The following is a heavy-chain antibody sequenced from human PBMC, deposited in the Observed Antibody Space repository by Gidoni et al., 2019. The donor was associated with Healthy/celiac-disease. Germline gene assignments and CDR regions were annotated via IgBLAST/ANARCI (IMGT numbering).Heavy chain of an antibody. CDR3: ARIRRGFGRDDAFDI. CDR2: IDWDDDK. J-gene: IGHJ3*02. CDR1: GFSLSTSGMC. D-gene: IGHD3-16*01. V-gene: IGHV2-70*15. Sequence: QVTLRESGPALVKPTHTLTLTCTFSGFSLSTSGMCVSWIRQPPGKALEWLARIDWDDDKYYSTSLKTRLTISKDTSKNQVVLTMTNMDPVDTATYYCARIRRGFGRDDAFDIWGQGTMVTVSS.